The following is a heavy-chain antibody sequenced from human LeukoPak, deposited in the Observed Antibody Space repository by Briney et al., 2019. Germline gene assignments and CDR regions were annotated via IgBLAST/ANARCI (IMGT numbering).Heavy chain of an antibody. J-gene: IGHJ4*02. CDR1: GGSMSSSSYY. V-gene: IGHV4-39*01. Sequence: SETLSLTCTVSGGSMSSSSYYWGWIRQPPGKGLEWIGSIYYSGSTYYNPSLKSRVTISVDTSKNQFSLKLSSVTAADTAVYYCARRLPAASYFDYWGQGTLVTVSS. CDR3: ARRLPAASYFDY. D-gene: IGHD2-15*01. CDR2: IYYSGST.